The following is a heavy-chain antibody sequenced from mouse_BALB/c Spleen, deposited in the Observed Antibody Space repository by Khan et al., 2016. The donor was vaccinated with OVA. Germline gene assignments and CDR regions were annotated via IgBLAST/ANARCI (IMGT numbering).Heavy chain of an antibody. J-gene: IGHJ3*01. D-gene: IGHD4-1*01. CDR2: ISSGGDYT. V-gene: IGHV5-6*01. CDR3: ASHLTGSFAY. CDR1: GFTFSSYS. Sequence: EVELVESGGDLVKPGGSLKLSCAASGFTFSSYSMSWVRQTPDKTLEWVATISSGGDYTSYPDNVKGRFTISRDNAKNTLYLQMSSLKSEDTAMYYCASHLTGSFAYWGQGTLVTVSA.